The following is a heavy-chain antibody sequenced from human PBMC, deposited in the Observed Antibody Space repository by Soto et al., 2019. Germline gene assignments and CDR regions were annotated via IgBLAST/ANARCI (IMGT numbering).Heavy chain of an antibody. D-gene: IGHD3-3*01. CDR2: IYHRWST. CDR1: GDSISNTNW. J-gene: IGHJ4*02. Sequence: QVQLQESGPGLVRPSGTLSLTCTVSGDSISNTNWWSWVRQPPGKGLEWIGEIYHRWSTNYNPSLKSRVSISVDKSKSQFSLNLTSVTAADTAVYFCAKRSLRRLRFVETHWGQGTLVTVSS. CDR3: AKRSLRRLRFVETH. V-gene: IGHV4-4*02.